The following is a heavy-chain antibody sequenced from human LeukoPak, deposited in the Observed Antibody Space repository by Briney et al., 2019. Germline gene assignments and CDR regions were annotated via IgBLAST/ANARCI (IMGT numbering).Heavy chain of an antibody. Sequence: PGGSLRLSCAASGFTFSSSGMHWVRQAPGKGLEWVAFIRFDGSNKYYADSVKGRFTISRDNSKNTLYLQMNSLRAEDTAVYYCARPIQLWDTIDYWGQGTLVTVSS. V-gene: IGHV3-30*02. CDR2: IRFDGSNK. D-gene: IGHD5-18*01. CDR1: GFTFSSSG. CDR3: ARPIQLWDTIDY. J-gene: IGHJ4*02.